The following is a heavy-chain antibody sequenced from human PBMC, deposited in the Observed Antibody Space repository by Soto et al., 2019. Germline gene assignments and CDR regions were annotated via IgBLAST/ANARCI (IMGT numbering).Heavy chain of an antibody. J-gene: IGHJ4*02. Sequence: PSETLSLTCIVSGGSISSYYWSWIRQPPGKGLEWIGYMYHSGSTYYNPSLKSRVTISIDTSKNQFSLKLSSVTAADTAVYYCARVPDYWGQGILVTVSS. CDR3: ARVPDY. V-gene: IGHV4-59*01. D-gene: IGHD2-2*01. CDR1: GGSISSYY. CDR2: MYHSGST.